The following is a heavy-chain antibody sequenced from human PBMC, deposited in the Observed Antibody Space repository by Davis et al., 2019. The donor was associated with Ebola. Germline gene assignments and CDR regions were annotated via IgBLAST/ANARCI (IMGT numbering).Heavy chain of an antibody. Sequence: AASVKVSCKASGYTITAYFLHWVRQAPGQGLEWMGMINPNDGRTIYAQKFQGRVTVTRDTSTTTVYMDPSSLRSEDTALYYCTTPGGQDSGYDVFDIWGQGTMVTVSS. CDR1: GYTITAYF. CDR3: TTPGGQDSGYDVFDI. D-gene: IGHD5-12*01. V-gene: IGHV1-46*03. J-gene: IGHJ3*02. CDR2: INPNDGRT.